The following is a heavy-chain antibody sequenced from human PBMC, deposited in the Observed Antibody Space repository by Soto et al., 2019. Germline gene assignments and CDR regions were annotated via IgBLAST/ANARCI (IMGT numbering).Heavy chain of an antibody. CDR2: INHSGST. V-gene: IGHV4-34*01. CDR1: GGSFSGYY. CDR3: ASLWGSYRGYYYYYMDV. J-gene: IGHJ6*03. D-gene: IGHD3-16*02. Sequence: QVQLQQWGAGLLKPSETLSLTCAVYGGSFSGYYWSWIRQPPGKGLEWIGEINHSGSTTYNPSLKSRVTISVDTSKNQFSLKLSSVTAADTAVYYCASLWGSYRGYYYYYMDVWGKGTTVTVSS.